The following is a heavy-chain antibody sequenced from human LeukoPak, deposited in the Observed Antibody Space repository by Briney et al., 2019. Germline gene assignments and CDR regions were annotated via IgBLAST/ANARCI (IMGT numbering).Heavy chain of an antibody. CDR3: ARAAAYDSSGYYYIGDY. V-gene: IGHV1-69*05. D-gene: IGHD3-22*01. CDR2: IIPIFGTA. Sequence: SVKVSCKASGGTFSSYAISWVRQAPGQGLEWMGRIIPIFGTANYAQKFQGRVTITTDESTSTAYMELSSLRSEDTAVYYCARAAAYDSSGYYYIGDYWGQGTLVTVSS. J-gene: IGHJ4*02. CDR1: GGTFSSYA.